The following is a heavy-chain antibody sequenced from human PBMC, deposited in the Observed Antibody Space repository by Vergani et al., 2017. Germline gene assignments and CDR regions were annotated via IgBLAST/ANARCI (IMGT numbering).Heavy chain of an antibody. CDR2: ISSSGSTI. J-gene: IGHJ6*02. CDR3: AGDTATRRSQYYYYGMDV. Sequence: QVQLVESGGGLVKPGGSLRLSCAASGFTFSDYYMSWIRQAPGKGLEWVSYISSSGSTIDYADSVKGRFTLSRDNAKNSLYLQMNSLRDEDTAVYYCAGDTATRRSQYYYYGMDVWGQGTTVTVSS. CDR1: GFTFSDYY. V-gene: IGHV3-11*01. D-gene: IGHD4-17*01.